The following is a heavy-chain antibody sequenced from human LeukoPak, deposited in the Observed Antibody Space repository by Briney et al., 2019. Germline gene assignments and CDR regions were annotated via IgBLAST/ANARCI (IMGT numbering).Heavy chain of an antibody. CDR3: ARIAAAGPTDFDY. J-gene: IGHJ4*02. CDR1: GGSISSYY. Sequence: SETLSLTCTVSGGSISSYYWSWIRQPPGKGLEWIGYIYYSGSTNYNPSLKRRVTISVATSKNQFSLKLSSVTAADTAVYYCARIAAAGPTDFDYWGQGTLVTVSS. V-gene: IGHV4-59*01. D-gene: IGHD6-13*01. CDR2: IYYSGST.